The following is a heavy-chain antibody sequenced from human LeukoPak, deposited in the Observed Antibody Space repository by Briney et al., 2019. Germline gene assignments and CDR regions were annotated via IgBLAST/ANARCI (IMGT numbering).Heavy chain of an antibody. D-gene: IGHD1-26*01. CDR3: ARLHYYEGAY. CDR1: GGSISSSSYY. J-gene: IGHJ4*02. V-gene: IGHV4-39*01. CDR2: IYYSGST. Sequence: PSETLSLTCTVSGGSISSSSYYWGWIRQPPGKGLEWIGSIYYSGSTYYNPSLKSRVTISVDTSKNQFSLKLSSVTAADTAVYYCARLHYYEGAYWGQGTLVTVSS.